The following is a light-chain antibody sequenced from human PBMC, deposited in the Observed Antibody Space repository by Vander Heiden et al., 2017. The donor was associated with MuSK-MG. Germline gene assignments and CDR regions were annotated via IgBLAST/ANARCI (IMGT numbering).Light chain of an antibody. CDR1: KLGDKY. CDR3: QAWDSSTAV. J-gene: IGLJ2*01. CDR2: QDS. Sequence: SYELTQPPSVSVSPGQTASLTCSGDKLGDKYACWYQQKPGQSPVLVIYQDSKRPSGIPERFSGSNSGNTATLTISGTQAMDEADYYCQAWDSSTAVFGGGTKLTVL. V-gene: IGLV3-1*01.